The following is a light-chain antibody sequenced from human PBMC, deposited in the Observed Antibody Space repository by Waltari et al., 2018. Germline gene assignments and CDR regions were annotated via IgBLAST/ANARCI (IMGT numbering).Light chain of an antibody. CDR2: DVT. J-gene: IGLJ3*02. CDR1: SSDVGAYNE. CDR3: CSYAVTSWV. V-gene: IGLV2-11*01. Sequence: QSALTQPRSVSGSPGQSVTISCTGSSSDVGAYNEVSWYQQHPGRAPKLMIYDVTERPSGVPDRFSGSKSGNTASLTISGLQAEDEADYYCCSYAVTSWVFGGGTKVTVL.